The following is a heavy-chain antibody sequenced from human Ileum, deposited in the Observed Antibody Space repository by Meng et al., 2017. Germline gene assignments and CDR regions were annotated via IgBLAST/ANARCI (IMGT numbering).Heavy chain of an antibody. CDR2: IKTDGTIT. D-gene: IGHD4-23*01. J-gene: IGHJ4*02. Sequence: GESLKISCAASGFTFSTYWMYWVRQAPGKGLVWVSRIKTDGTITTYADSVKGRFTISRDNAKNTLNLQMNSLRAEDAAVYYCARTVGINKGIDYWGQGRLVNVAS. CDR3: ARTVGINKGIDY. V-gene: IGHV3-74*01. CDR1: GFTFSTYW.